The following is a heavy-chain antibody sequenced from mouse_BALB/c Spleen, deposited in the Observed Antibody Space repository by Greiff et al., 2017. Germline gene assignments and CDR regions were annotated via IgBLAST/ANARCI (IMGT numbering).Heavy chain of an antibody. CDR2: ISSGSSTI. CDR3: ARKGYYSYAMDY. D-gene: IGHD2-12*01. J-gene: IGHJ4*01. Sequence: DVMLVESGGGLVQPGGSRKLSCAASGFTFSRFGLHWVRQAPEKGLEWVAYISSGSSTIYYADTVKGRFTISRDNPKNTLFLQMTSLRSEDTAMYYCARKGYYSYAMDYWGQGTSVTVSS. CDR1: GFTFSRFG. V-gene: IGHV5-17*02.